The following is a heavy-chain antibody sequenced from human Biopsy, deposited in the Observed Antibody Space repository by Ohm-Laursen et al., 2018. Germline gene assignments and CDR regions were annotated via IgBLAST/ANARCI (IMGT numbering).Heavy chain of an antibody. Sequence: SVKVSCNPSEFTFSRYAMKWVRQTRGQRLEWIGWIALGSGKTDYARNFQERVSITRDMSTGTGYMDLSGLRSEDTAVYYCAAGYYDTSGYYYRLNCFDVWGQGTMVTVSS. CDR1: EFTFSRYA. V-gene: IGHV1-58*02. D-gene: IGHD3-22*01. J-gene: IGHJ3*01. CDR3: AAGYYDTSGYYYRLNCFDV. CDR2: IALGSGKT.